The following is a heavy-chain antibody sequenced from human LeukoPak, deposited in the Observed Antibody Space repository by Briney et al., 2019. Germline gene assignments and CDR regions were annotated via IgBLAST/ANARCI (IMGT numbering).Heavy chain of an antibody. CDR3: ARSPKMMATTSDY. V-gene: IGHV4-34*01. J-gene: IGHJ4*02. D-gene: IGHD5-24*01. CDR1: GGSFSGYY. CDR2: INHSGST. Sequence: PSETLSLTCAVYGGSFSGYYWSWIRQPPGEGLEWIGEINHSGSTNYNPSLKSRVTISVDTSKNQFSLKLSSVTAADTAVYYCARSPKMMATTSDYWGQGTLVTVSS.